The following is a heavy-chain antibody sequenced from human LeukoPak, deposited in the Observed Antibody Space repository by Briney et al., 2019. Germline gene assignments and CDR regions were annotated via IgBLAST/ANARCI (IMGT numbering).Heavy chain of an antibody. V-gene: IGHV1-18*01. Sequence: ASVKVSCKASGYTFTSYGISWVRQAPGQGLEWMGWISSYNGNTNYAQKLQGRVTMTTDISTSAAYMELRSLRSDDTAVYYCARHTLYGSGSYYVYYFDYWGQGTLVTVSS. D-gene: IGHD3-10*01. CDR1: GYTFTSYG. J-gene: IGHJ4*02. CDR2: ISSYNGNT. CDR3: ARHTLYGSGSYYVYYFDY.